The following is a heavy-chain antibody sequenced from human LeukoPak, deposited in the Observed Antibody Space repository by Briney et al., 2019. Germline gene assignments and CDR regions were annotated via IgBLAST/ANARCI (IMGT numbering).Heavy chain of an antibody. J-gene: IGHJ6*03. CDR2: INHSGST. Sequence: SETLSLTCAVYGGSFGGYYWSWIRQPPGKGLEWIGEINHSGSTNYNPSLKSRVTISVDTSKNQFSLKLSSVTAADTAVYYCARAFYCSSTSCYTDYYYYMDVWGKGTTVTVSS. CDR1: GGSFGGYY. V-gene: IGHV4-34*01. CDR3: ARAFYCSSTSCYTDYYYYMDV. D-gene: IGHD2-2*02.